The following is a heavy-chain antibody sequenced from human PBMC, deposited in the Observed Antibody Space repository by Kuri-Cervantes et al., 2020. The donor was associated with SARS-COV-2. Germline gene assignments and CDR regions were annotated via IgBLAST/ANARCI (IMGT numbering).Heavy chain of an antibody. J-gene: IGHJ6*02. CDR1: GYTFSNYN. V-gene: IGHV1-3*04. CDR3: ASEGLDIVATDDPYYYYGMDV. Sequence: ASVKVSCKASGYTFSNYNMHWVRQAPGQRLEWMGWINTGNGNTKYSQKLQGRITISRDTSASTAYMELSRLRSEDTAVYYCASEGLDIVATDDPYYYYGMDVWGQGTTVTVSS. D-gene: IGHD5-12*01. CDR2: INTGNGNT.